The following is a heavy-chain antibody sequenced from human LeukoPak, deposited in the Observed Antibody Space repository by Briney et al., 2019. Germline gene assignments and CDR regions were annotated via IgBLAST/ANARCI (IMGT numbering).Heavy chain of an antibody. V-gene: IGHV3-23*01. CDR1: GFTFSSYA. J-gene: IGHJ4*02. Sequence: GGSLRLSCAASGFTFSSYAMSWVRRAPGKGLEWVSAISGSGGSTYYADSVKGRFTISRDNSKNTLYLQMNSLRAEDTAVYYCAKLGSYDIFTGDYWGQGTLVTVSS. CDR3: AKLGSYDIFTGDY. D-gene: IGHD3-9*01. CDR2: ISGSGGST.